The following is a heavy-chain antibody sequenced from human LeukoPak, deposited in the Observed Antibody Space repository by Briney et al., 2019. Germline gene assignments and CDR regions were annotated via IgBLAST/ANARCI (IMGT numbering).Heavy chain of an antibody. CDR1: GYSFTGNY. CDR2: INPSGGST. Sequence: ASVKVSCKASGYSFTGNYMHWVRQAPGQGLEWMGIINPSGGSTSYAQKFQGRVTMTRDTSTSTVYMELSSLRSEDTAVYYCARDGCSSTSCYGWFDPWGQGTLVTVSS. D-gene: IGHD2-2*01. V-gene: IGHV1-46*01. CDR3: ARDGCSSTSCYGWFDP. J-gene: IGHJ5*02.